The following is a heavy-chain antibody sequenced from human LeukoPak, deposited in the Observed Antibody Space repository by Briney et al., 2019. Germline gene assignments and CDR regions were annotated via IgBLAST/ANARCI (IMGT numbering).Heavy chain of an antibody. Sequence: GGSLRLPCTASGFTFSSYSMNWVRQAPGKGLEWVSYISSSSSTIYYADSVKGRFTISRDNAKNSLYLQMNSLRAEDTAVYYCARGFSGGGSNYWGQGTLVTVSS. V-gene: IGHV3-48*01. CDR3: ARGFSGGGSNY. CDR2: ISSSSSTI. J-gene: IGHJ4*02. D-gene: IGHD2/OR15-2a*01. CDR1: GFTFSSYS.